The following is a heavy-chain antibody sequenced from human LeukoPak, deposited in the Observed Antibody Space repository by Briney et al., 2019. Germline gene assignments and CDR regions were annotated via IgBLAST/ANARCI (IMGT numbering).Heavy chain of an antibody. V-gene: IGHV4-4*09. D-gene: IGHD2-2*01. CDR2: IYTSGST. CDR1: GGSISSYY. Sequence: SETLSLTCTVSGGSISSYYGSWIRQPPGKGLERIGYIYTSGSTNYNPSLKSRVTISVDTSKNQFSLKLSSVTAADTAVYYCASHYCSSTSCYPPTGHYYYYMDVWGKGTTVTVSS. J-gene: IGHJ6*03. CDR3: ASHYCSSTSCYPPTGHYYYYMDV.